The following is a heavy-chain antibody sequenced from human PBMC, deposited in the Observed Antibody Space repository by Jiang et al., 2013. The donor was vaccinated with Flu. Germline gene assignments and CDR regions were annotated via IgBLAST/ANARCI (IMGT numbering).Heavy chain of an antibody. V-gene: IGHV1-18*04. CDR1: GYTFSNYG. CDR2: ISVYSGDT. CDR3: ARDAAPYCGGGSCYGFFDL. J-gene: IGHJ4*02. Sequence: YGAEVKKPGASVNVSCKASGYTFSNYGITWVRQAPGQGLELMGWISVYSGDTNSGQKFPGRVTIITDRSTSTVYMELRNLRSDDTGVYYCARDAAPYCGGGSCYGFFDLWATGTLVTVS. D-gene: IGHD2-15*01.